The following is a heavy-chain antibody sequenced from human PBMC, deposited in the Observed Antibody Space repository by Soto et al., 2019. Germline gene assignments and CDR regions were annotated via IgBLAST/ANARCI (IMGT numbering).Heavy chain of an antibody. V-gene: IGHV1-3*01. D-gene: IGHD3-3*01. CDR2: INAGNGDT. J-gene: IGHJ4*02. Sequence: SVKVSCKASGYTFSSHAIHWVRQAPGQRLEWMGWINAGNGDTKYSQKFQGRVAITRDTSASSAYMELSTLKSEDTAVYYCARDGARIAVFGVVYYFDYWGQGTVVTVSS. CDR1: GYTFSSHA. CDR3: ARDGARIAVFGVVYYFDY.